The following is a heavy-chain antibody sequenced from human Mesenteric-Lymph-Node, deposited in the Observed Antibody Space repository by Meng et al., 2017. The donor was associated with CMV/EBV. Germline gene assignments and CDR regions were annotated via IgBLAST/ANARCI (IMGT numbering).Heavy chain of an antibody. CDR1: EDTFTAFY. CDR2: INPDSGDS. Sequence: VSVKVSCKASEDTFTAFYIHWVRQAPGRGLEWMGWINPDSGDSYYAQRFQGRVTMTRDTSISTAHMELRGLRSDDTAIYYCATMTGIRPKENWFAPWGQGTLVTVSS. V-gene: IGHV1-2*02. D-gene: IGHD1-1*01. J-gene: IGHJ5*02. CDR3: ATMTGIRPKENWFAP.